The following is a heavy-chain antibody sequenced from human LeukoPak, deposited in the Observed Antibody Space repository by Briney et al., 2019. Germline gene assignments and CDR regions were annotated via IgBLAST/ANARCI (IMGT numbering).Heavy chain of an antibody. V-gene: IGHV4-39*07. CDR2: IYHSGST. D-gene: IGHD6-6*01. J-gene: IGHJ4*02. CDR1: GGSISSSSYY. Sequence: PSETLSLTCTVSGGSISSSSYYWGWIRQPPGKGLEWIGSIYHSGSTYYNPSLKSRVTISVDTSKNQLSLKLSSVTAADTAVYYCAKDLGSSRPRGDCWGQGTLVTVSS. CDR3: AKDLGSSRPRGDC.